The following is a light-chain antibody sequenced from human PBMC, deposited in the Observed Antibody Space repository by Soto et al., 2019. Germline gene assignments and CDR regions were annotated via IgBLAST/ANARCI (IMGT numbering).Light chain of an antibody. CDR1: QSVNST. CDR2: GAS. Sequence: EMVMTQSPATLSVSPGERATLSCRASQSVNSTLAWYQQKPGQAPRLLIYGASTRDTGIPGRFSGSGYGTEFTITISSLQSEDFAVYYCQQYNNWLWTFGQGTKVEIK. J-gene: IGKJ1*01. CDR3: QQYNNWLWT. V-gene: IGKV3-15*01.